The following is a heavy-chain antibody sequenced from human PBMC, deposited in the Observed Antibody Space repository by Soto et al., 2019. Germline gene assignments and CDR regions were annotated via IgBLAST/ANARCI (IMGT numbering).Heavy chain of an antibody. D-gene: IGHD4-17*01. Sequence: GGSLRLSCAASGFTFSSYAMHWVRQAPGKGLEWVAVISYDGGNKYYADSVKGRFTISRDNSKNTLYLQMNSLRAEDTAVYYCARVTHYGDYTYFDYWRQGTLVTVSS. CDR1: GFTFSSYA. CDR3: ARVTHYGDYTYFDY. V-gene: IGHV3-30-3*01. J-gene: IGHJ4*02. CDR2: ISYDGGNK.